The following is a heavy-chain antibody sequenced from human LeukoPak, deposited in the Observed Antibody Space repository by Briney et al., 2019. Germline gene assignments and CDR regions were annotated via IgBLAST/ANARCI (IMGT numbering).Heavy chain of an antibody. CDR2: VNPNSGGT. D-gene: IGHD3-10*01. Sequence: APVKVSFTCSGYTFTFYYMHRVRQAPGQGLEWMGLVNPNSGGTNYAQKFEGRVTMTRDTSISKAYMELSRLRSDDTAVYYCARGSGASRSFLNYWGQGTLVTVSS. V-gene: IGHV1-2*02. CDR1: GYTFTFYY. CDR3: ARGSGASRSFLNY. J-gene: IGHJ4*02.